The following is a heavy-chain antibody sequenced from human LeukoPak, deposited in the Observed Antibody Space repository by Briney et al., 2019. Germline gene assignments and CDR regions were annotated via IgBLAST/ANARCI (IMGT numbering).Heavy chain of an antibody. CDR3: ARTYNWFDP. V-gene: IGHV4-59*08. CDR1: GGSISSYY. Sequence: PSETLSLTCTVSGGSISSYYWSWIRQPPGKGLEWIGYIYYSGSTNYNPSLKSRVTISVDTSKNQFSLNLSSVTAADTAVYYCARTYNWFDPWGQGTLVTVSS. CDR2: IYYSGST. J-gene: IGHJ5*02.